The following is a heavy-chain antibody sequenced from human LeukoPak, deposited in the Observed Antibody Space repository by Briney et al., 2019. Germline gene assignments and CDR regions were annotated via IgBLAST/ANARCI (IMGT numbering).Heavy chain of an antibody. Sequence: ASVKVSCKASGYTFTGYYMHWVRQAPGQGLEWMGWINPNSGGTNYAQKFQGWVTMTRDTSISTAYMELSRLRSDDTAVYYCAKGNRRSIFGVVNSHSPDYWGQGTLVTVSS. CDR1: GYTFTGYY. J-gene: IGHJ4*02. CDR2: INPNSGGT. D-gene: IGHD3-3*01. CDR3: AKGNRRSIFGVVNSHSPDY. V-gene: IGHV1-2*04.